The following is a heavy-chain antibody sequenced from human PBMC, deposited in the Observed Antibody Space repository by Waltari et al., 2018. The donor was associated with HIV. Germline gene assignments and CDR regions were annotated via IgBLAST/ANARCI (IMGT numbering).Heavy chain of an antibody. CDR1: GGSISSYY. Sequence: QVQLQESGPGLVKPSETLSLTCTVSGGSISSYYWSWIRQPPGKGLEWIGYIYYSGSTNYNPSLKSRVTISVDTSKNQFSLKLSSVTAADTAVYYCARGYQTYYFDYWGQGTLVTVSS. CDR3: ARGYQTYYFDY. J-gene: IGHJ4*02. CDR2: IYYSGST. D-gene: IGHD2-2*01. V-gene: IGHV4-59*01.